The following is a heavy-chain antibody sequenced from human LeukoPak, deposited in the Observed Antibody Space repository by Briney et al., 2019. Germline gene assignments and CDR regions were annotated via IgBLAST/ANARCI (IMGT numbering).Heavy chain of an antibody. Sequence: GESLKISCKGSGYSFTSYWIGWVRQMPGKGLEWMGIIYPGDSDTRYSPSFQGQVTISADKSISTAYLQWSSLKASDTAMYYCARDAGTSLSGAAEYFQHWGQGTLVTVSS. D-gene: IGHD3-10*01. J-gene: IGHJ1*01. CDR2: IYPGDSDT. CDR3: ARDAGTSLSGAAEYFQH. CDR1: GYSFTSYW. V-gene: IGHV5-51*01.